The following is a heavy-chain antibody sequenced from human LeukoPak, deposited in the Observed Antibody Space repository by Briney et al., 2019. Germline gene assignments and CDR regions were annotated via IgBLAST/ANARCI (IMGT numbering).Heavy chain of an antibody. Sequence: WIGEINHSGSTNYNPSLKSRVTISVDTSKNQFSLKLSSVTAADTAVYYCARRSGYIYYFDYWGQGTLVTVSS. D-gene: IGHD3-16*02. CDR2: INHSGST. V-gene: IGHV4-34*01. CDR3: ARRSGYIYYFDY. J-gene: IGHJ4*02.